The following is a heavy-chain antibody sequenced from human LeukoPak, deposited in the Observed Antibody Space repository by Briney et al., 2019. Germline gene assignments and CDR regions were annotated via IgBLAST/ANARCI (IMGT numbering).Heavy chain of an antibody. D-gene: IGHD3-22*01. Sequence: GSLKLSCAASGFTLSGSAMHWVRQASGKGLEWVGRIRNKANNYATSYAASVTGRFTISRDDSKNTAYLQMNSLQTEDTAVYYCTNYDSSGPAFQHWGQGTLVTVPS. V-gene: IGHV3-73*01. CDR1: GFTLSGSA. CDR2: IRNKANNYAT. CDR3: TNYDSSGPAFQH. J-gene: IGHJ1*01.